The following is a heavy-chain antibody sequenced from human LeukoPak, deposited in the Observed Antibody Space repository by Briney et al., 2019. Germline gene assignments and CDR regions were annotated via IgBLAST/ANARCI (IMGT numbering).Heavy chain of an antibody. J-gene: IGHJ6*02. Sequence: SETLSLTCAVYGGSFSGYYWSWIRQPPGKGLEWIGEINHSGSTNYNPSLKSRVTISVDTSKNQSSLKLGSVTAADTAVYYCARGLKSRQQLVLYYYYGMDVWGQGTTVTVSS. D-gene: IGHD6-13*01. V-gene: IGHV4-34*01. CDR2: INHSGST. CDR3: ARGLKSRQQLVLYYYYGMDV. CDR1: GGSFSGYY.